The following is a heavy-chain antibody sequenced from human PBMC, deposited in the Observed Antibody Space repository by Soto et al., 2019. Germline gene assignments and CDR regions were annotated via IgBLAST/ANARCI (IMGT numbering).Heavy chain of an antibody. CDR2: ISSDGDRT. CDR3: LKPIVVPGNFDS. Sequence: PGGSLRLSCSVSGFTFSNFAMHWVRQAPGRGLQYVAAISSDGDRTYYADSVKGRVTISRDNSKSSLYLQMNTLRPEDTAVYYSLKPIVVPGNFDSWGQGTLVTVSS. CDR1: GFTFSNFA. V-gene: IGHV3-64D*08. J-gene: IGHJ4*02. D-gene: IGHD6-19*01.